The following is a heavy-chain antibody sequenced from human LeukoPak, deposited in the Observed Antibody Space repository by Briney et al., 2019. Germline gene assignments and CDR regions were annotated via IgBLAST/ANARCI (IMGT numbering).Heavy chain of an antibody. J-gene: IGHJ4*02. CDR3: TRAFEGYCSSGRCPDFDY. CDR1: GFMFNSYV. V-gene: IGHV3-21*01. CDR2: ISSSSTYK. D-gene: IGHD2-15*01. Sequence: GGSLRLSCAASGFMFNSYVMNWLRQAPGKGLEWVSSISSSSTYKNYADSVRGRFTISRDNAKDLLYLQMNSLRAEDTAVYYCTRAFEGYCSSGRCPDFDYWGQGALVTVSS.